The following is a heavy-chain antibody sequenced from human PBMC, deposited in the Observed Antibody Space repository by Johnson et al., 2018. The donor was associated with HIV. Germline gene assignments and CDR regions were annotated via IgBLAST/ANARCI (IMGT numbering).Heavy chain of an antibody. CDR1: GFTFSSYA. Sequence: QEKLVESGGGVVQPGRSLRLSCAASGFTFSSYAMHWVRQAPGKGLEWVAVISYDGSNKYYADSVKGRFTISRDNSKNTLYLQMNSLRAEDTAVYYCARAERSSSGVDAFDIWGQGTMVTVSS. J-gene: IGHJ3*02. D-gene: IGHD6-6*01. CDR3: ARAERSSSGVDAFDI. CDR2: ISYDGSNK. V-gene: IGHV3-30*04.